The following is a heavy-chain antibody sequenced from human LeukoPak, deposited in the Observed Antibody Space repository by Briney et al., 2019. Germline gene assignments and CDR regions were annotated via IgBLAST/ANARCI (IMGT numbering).Heavy chain of an antibody. J-gene: IGHJ4*02. D-gene: IGHD4-17*01. V-gene: IGHV3-48*03. CDR2: ISSSGSTI. CDR1: GFTFSSYE. CDR3: ALAPMTTVTSFDY. Sequence: GGSMRLSCAASGFTFSSYEMNWVRQAPGKGLEWVSYISSSGSTIYYADSVKGRFTISRDNAKNSLYLQMNSLRAEDTAVYYCALAPMTTVTSFDYWGQGTLVTVSS.